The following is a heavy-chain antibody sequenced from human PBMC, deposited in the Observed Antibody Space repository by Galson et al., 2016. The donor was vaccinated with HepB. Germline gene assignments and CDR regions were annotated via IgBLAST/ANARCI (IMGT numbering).Heavy chain of an antibody. D-gene: IGHD3-3*01. CDR1: GLTFSRYA. V-gene: IGHV3-23*01. CDR2: INNGGAT. J-gene: IGHJ4*02. Sequence: SLRLSCAASGLTFSRYAMTWVRQAPGKRLEWVSTINNGGATYYGDPVKGRFIISRDNSKNTLYLQMNNLRAEDTAMYYCAKDDFWSGYSRSGLDYWGQGTLATVFS. CDR3: AKDDFWSGYSRSGLDY.